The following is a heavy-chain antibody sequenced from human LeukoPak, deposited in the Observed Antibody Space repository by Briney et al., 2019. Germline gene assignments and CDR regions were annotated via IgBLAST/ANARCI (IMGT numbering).Heavy chain of an antibody. D-gene: IGHD6-13*01. Sequence: SETLSLTCTVSGGSISSSSYYWGWIRQPPGKGLEWIGSIYYSGSTNYNPSLKSRVTISVDTSKNQFSLKLSSVTAADTAVYYCARTFTGYSSSWWEVWDYWGQGTLVTVSS. CDR3: ARTFTGYSSSWWEVWDY. CDR2: IYYSGST. J-gene: IGHJ4*02. V-gene: IGHV4-39*01. CDR1: GGSISSSSYY.